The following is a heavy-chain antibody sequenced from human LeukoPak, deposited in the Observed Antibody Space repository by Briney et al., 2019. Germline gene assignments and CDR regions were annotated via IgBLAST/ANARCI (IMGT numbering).Heavy chain of an antibody. CDR2: ILGPGSST. Sequence: GGSLKLSCGASEFPFSSYPMAWARKAPGKGLEWVQPILGPGSSTYYADSVKGRFTISRDNSKSTLYLQMNSLRAEDTAIYFCTKEYDYSGYLGQGRGYFDYWGQGTLVTVSS. CDR3: TKEYDYSGYLGQGRGYFDY. V-gene: IGHV3-23*01. CDR1: EFPFSSYP. J-gene: IGHJ4*02. D-gene: IGHD3-22*01.